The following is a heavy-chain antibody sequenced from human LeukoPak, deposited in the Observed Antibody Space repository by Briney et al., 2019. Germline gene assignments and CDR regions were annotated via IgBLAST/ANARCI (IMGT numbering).Heavy chain of an antibody. CDR2: IWYDGSDK. Sequence: PGGSLRLSCAASGFTFNTYGMNWVRQAPGKGLEWVAIIWYDGSDKYYAESVKGRFTISGDNSKNTMYLQVNSLRAEDTAVYYCARVGCTGGSCLAYNYYAMDVWGQGTTVTVSS. V-gene: IGHV3-33*01. D-gene: IGHD2-15*01. CDR3: ARVGCTGGSCLAYNYYAMDV. CDR1: GFTFNTYG. J-gene: IGHJ6*02.